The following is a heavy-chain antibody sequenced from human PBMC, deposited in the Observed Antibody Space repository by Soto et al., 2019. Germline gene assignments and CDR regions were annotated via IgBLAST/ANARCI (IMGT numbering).Heavy chain of an antibody. J-gene: IGHJ4*02. D-gene: IGHD3-9*01. CDR3: ARVDHRGYFAVLTDY. CDR1: GGSISSYY. Sequence: PSETLSLTCIVSGGSISSYYWSWIRQPAGKGLEWIGRIYTSGSTNYNPSLKSRVTMSVDTSKNQFSLKLSSVTAADTAVYYCARVDHRGYFAVLTDYWGQGTMVTVXS. V-gene: IGHV4-4*07. CDR2: IYTSGST.